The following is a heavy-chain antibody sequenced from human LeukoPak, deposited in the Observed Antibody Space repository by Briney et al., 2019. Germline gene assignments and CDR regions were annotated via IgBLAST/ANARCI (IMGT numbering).Heavy chain of an antibody. CDR1: GFTFNSYA. J-gene: IGHJ4*02. V-gene: IGHV3-23*01. Sequence: PGGSLRLSCAASGFTFNSYAMSWVRQTPGKGLEWVSAINGSGESTYHADSVRGRFTISRDNTKNTLYLQMNSMRAEDTAIYYCAKDDSWEPGASNGYWGQGTLVTVSS. CDR2: INGSGEST. CDR3: AKDDSWEPGASNGY. D-gene: IGHD3/OR15-3a*01.